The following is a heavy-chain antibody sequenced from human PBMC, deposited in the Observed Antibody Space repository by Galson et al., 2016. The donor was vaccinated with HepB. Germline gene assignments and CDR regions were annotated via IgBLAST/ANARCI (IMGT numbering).Heavy chain of an antibody. CDR2: IKQDGSVE. CDR1: GFTFTNAW. V-gene: IGHV3-7*01. Sequence: SLRLSCAASGFTFTNAWMNWVRQAPGKGLEWVAGIKQDGSVEHYVEFLRGRFTISRDNARNSLFLQMNSLRAEDTAVYYCTREMNYSFDHWGQGTLVTISS. J-gene: IGHJ4*02. CDR3: TREMNYSFDH. D-gene: IGHD1-7*01.